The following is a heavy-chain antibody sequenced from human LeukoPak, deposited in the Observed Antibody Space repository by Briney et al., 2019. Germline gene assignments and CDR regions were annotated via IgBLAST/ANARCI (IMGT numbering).Heavy chain of an antibody. J-gene: IGHJ4*02. CDR2: IYYSGST. CDR3: ARSSGYDSPYYFDY. D-gene: IGHD5-12*01. Sequence: SETLSLTCTVSGGSISSYYWSWIRQPPGKGLEWIGYIYYSGSTNYNPSLKSRVTISVDTSKNQFSLKLSSVTAADTAVYYCARSSGYDSPYYFDYWGQGTLVTVPS. CDR1: GGSISSYY. V-gene: IGHV4-59*08.